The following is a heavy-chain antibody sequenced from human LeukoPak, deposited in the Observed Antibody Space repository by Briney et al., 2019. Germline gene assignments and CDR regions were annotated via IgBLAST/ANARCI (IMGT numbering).Heavy chain of an antibody. J-gene: IGHJ5*02. CDR2: INHCGST. CDR3: ARGIPGIANRPDRWFVP. V-gene: IGHV4-34*01. D-gene: IGHD6-6*01. CDR1: GGSFGGYY. Sequence: ETLSLTCAVYGGSFGGYYWSWIRQPPGKGREWIGDINHCGSTNYNPSLKSRVTKAVDTSKKQFFLELSSVTAADTGVYYWARGIPGIANRPDRWFVPWAQGELVTVSS.